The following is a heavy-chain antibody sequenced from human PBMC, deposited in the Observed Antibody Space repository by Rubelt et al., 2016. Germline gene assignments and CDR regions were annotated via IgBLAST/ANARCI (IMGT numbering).Heavy chain of an antibody. V-gene: IGHV1-2*02. J-gene: IGHJ4*02. D-gene: IGHD7-27*01. CDR3: ARSPNWGAGRVYYFDY. CDR2: INPNSGGT. Sequence: MGWINPNSGGTNYAQKFQGRVTMTRDMSISTAYMELSRLRSDDTAVYYCARSPNWGAGRVYYFDYWGQGTLVTVSS.